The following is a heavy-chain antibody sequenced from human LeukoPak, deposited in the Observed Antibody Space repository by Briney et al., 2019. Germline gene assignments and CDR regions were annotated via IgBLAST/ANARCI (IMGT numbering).Heavy chain of an antibody. Sequence: GASVKVSCKASGYTFTDYFMHWVRPAPGQGLEWMGWINPNSGGTNYAQKFQGRVTMTRDTSISTAYMELSRLRSDDTAVYYCPRDYDSSGNYGMDVWGQGTTVTVSS. J-gene: IGHJ6*02. CDR2: INPNSGGT. CDR3: PRDYDSSGNYGMDV. V-gene: IGHV1-2*02. CDR1: GYTFTDYF. D-gene: IGHD3-22*01.